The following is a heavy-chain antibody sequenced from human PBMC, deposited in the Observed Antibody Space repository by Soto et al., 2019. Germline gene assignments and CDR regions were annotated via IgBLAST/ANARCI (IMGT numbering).Heavy chain of an antibody. Sequence: GESLKISCKGSGYSFTSYWIGWVRQMPGKGLEWMGIIYPGDSDTRYSPSFQGQVTISADKSISTAYLQWSSLKASDTAMYYCPRLHPPSYMGESVYDYDSMGVWSQGTAVTDSS. J-gene: IGHJ6*02. CDR1: GYSFTSYW. D-gene: IGHD3-16*01. V-gene: IGHV5-51*01. CDR3: PRLHPPSYMGESVYDYDSMGV. CDR2: IYPGDSDT.